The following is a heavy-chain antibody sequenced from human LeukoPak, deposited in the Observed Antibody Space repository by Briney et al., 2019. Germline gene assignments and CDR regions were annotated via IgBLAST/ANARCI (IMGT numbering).Heavy chain of an antibody. D-gene: IGHD1-26*01. J-gene: IGHJ4*02. Sequence: SETLSLTCTVSGYSISSGYYWGWIRQPPGKGLEWIGSIYHSGSTYYNPSLKSRVTISVDTSKSQFSLKLSSVTAADTAVYYCARLGWSYHYVNDWGQGTLVTVSS. CDR3: ARLGWSYHYVND. V-gene: IGHV4-38-2*02. CDR1: GYSISSGYY. CDR2: IYHSGST.